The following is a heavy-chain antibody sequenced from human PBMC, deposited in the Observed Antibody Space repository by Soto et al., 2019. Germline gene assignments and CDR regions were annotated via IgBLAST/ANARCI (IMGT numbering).Heavy chain of an antibody. CDR3: ARDSRRKQQLGVFDY. D-gene: IGHD6-13*01. CDR1: GYTFTSYG. CDR2: ISAYNGNT. J-gene: IGHJ4*02. V-gene: IGHV1-18*04. Sequence: QVQLVQSGAEVKKPGASVKVSCKASGYTFTSYGISWVRQAPGQGLEWMGWISAYNGNTNYAQKLQGRVTMTTDTSTSTDYMELRSLRSDDTAVYYCARDSRRKQQLGVFDYWGQGTLVTVSS.